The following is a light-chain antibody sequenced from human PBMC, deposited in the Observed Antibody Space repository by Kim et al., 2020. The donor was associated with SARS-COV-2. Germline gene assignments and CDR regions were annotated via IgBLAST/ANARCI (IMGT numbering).Light chain of an antibody. CDR2: DAS. CDR3: QQRTKWPLT. Sequence: LSPGERATLSCRTSQSVSDYLAWYQQKPGQPPSLLMYDASNRATGIPARFSGSGSGTDFTLTISSLEAEDFAVYYCQQRTKWPLTFGGGTKVDIK. V-gene: IGKV3-11*01. CDR1: QSVSDY. J-gene: IGKJ4*01.